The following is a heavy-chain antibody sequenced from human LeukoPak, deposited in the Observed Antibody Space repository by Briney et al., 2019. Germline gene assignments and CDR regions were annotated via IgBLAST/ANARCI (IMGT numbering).Heavy chain of an antibody. CDR2: ISWNSGSI. V-gene: IGHV3-9*01. CDR3: ARDASAPKWYFDL. J-gene: IGHJ2*01. CDR1: GFTFDDYA. Sequence: GGSLRLSCAASGFTFDDYAMHWVRQAPGKGLEWVSGISWNSGSIGYADSVKGRFTISRDNAKNSLYLQMNSLRAEDTAVYYCARDASAPKWYFDLWGRGTLVTVSS.